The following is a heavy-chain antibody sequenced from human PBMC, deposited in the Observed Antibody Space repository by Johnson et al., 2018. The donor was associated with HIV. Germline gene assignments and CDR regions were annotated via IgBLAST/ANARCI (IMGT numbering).Heavy chain of an antibody. CDR2: ISYDGSNK. CDR1: AFTFSRHA. V-gene: IGHV3-30*04. Sequence: QVQLVESGGGVVQPERSLRLSCSASAFTFSRHAMHWVRQAPGKGPEWVACISYDGSNKYYADSVKGRFTISRDNSKNTLYLQMNSLRTEDTAIYSCARELRFKRTVQGRIIISGVFDMWGQGTVVHVSS. J-gene: IGHJ3*02. D-gene: IGHD3-10*01. CDR3: ARELRFKRTVQGRIIISGVFDM.